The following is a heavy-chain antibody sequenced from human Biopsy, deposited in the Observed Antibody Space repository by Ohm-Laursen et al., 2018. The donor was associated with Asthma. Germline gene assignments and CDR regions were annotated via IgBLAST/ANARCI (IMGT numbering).Heavy chain of an antibody. CDR1: GFTFTDYW. V-gene: IGHV3-74*01. Sequence: GSLRLSCTASGFTFTDYWMHWVRHAPGKGLVWVSRINVEGTTTNYADSVRGRFTISRDYSKNTLYLQMHSLRAEDTAVYYCARGDSSNWSHYYFDYWGQGTLVTVSS. J-gene: IGHJ4*02. CDR3: ARGDSSNWSHYYFDY. D-gene: IGHD3-22*01. CDR2: INVEGTTT.